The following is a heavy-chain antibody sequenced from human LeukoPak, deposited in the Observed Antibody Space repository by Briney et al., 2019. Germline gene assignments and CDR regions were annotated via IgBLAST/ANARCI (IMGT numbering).Heavy chain of an antibody. CDR1: GFTFSSYA. V-gene: IGHV3-23*01. CDR3: AKGTDRTSGSYF. J-gene: IGHJ4*02. Sequence: GGSLRLSCAASGFTFSSYAMSWVRQAPGKGLEWVSAIPGSGGSTYYADSVKGRFTISRDNSKNTLYLQTNSLRAEDTAIYYCAKGTDRTSGSYFWGQGTLVTVSS. D-gene: IGHD1-26*01. CDR2: IPGSGGST.